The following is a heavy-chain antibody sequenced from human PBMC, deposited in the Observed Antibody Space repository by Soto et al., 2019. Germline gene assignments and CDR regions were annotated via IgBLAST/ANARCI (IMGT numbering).Heavy chain of an antibody. Sequence: SLGCVVSGGSCRRYYYNWIRQSPGKGLEWNGEINDSGNNNYSPSLKRRVAMSLDTSKNELSLKLTSVTAADTAVYYCARGGSNDWQVALDIWGHGTRFT. V-gene: IGHV4-34*01. CDR3: ARGGSNDWQVALDI. J-gene: IGHJ3*02. CDR2: INDSGNN. D-gene: IGHD3-16*01. CDR1: GGSCRRYY.